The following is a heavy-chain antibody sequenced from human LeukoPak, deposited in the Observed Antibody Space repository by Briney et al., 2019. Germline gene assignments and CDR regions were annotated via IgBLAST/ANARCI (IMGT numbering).Heavy chain of an antibody. D-gene: IGHD6-19*01. J-gene: IGHJ4*02. CDR3: ARDRFLGGSGWDEGY. V-gene: IGHV1-2*06. CDR1: GYTFTGYY. CDR2: INPNSGGT. Sequence: ASVKVSCKASGYTFTGYYMHWVRQAPGQGLDWMGRINPNSGGTNYAQKFQGRVTMTRDTSISTAYMELSRLRSDDTAVYYCARDRFLGGSGWDEGYWGQGTLVTVSS.